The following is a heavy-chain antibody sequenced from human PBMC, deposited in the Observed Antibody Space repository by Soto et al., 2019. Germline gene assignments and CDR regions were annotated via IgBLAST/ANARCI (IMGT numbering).Heavy chain of an antibody. CDR1: GFTFSAYG. J-gene: IGHJ4*02. Sequence: QVQLVESGGGVVQSGRSLRLSCAVSGFTFSAYGMYWMRQAPGRGLEWVAVTWYDGSNKDYADSVKGRFTISRDNSKNTLYLQMKTLRAENTAVYYWARDRAASCGGDCPGGYWGQGTLVTVSS. D-gene: IGHD2-21*02. CDR3: ARDRAASCGGDCPGGY. V-gene: IGHV3-33*01. CDR2: TWYDGSNK.